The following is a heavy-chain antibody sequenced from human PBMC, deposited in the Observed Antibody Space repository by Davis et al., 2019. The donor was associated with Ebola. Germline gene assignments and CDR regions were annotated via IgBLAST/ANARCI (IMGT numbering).Heavy chain of an antibody. CDR2: LLYDGSKE. V-gene: IGHV3-30*03. CDR1: GFTFSNYG. CDR3: ARDRVIVVVMDGMDV. J-gene: IGHJ6*02. Sequence: PGGSLRLSCAASGFTFSNYGIHWVRQAPGKGLEWVAGLLYDGSKEFYADSVKGRFTISRDNAKNSLYLQMNSLRAEDTAVYYCARDRVIVVVMDGMDVWGQGTTVTVSS. D-gene: IGHD3-22*01.